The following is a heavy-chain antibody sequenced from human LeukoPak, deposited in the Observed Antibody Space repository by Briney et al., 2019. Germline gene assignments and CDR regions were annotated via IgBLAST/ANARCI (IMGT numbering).Heavy chain of an antibody. CDR1: GFTFSSYG. Sequence: GGSLRLSCAASGFTFSSYGMHWVRQAPGKGLEGVAVIFNYGSQEKYADSVKGRFTISRDNSKNTLFLQMNSLRAEDRAVYYFARDNALGDHALHIWGQGTIVTVSS. J-gene: IGHJ3*02. D-gene: IGHD3-16*01. V-gene: IGHV3-33*08. CDR2: IFNYGSQE. CDR3: ARDNALGDHALHI.